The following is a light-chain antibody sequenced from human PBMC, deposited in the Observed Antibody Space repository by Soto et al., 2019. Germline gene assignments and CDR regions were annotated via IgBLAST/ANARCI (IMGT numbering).Light chain of an antibody. CDR3: QQSYSTPQELT. CDR2: AAS. V-gene: IGKV1-39*01. Sequence: DIQMTQSPSSLSASVGDRVTITCRAVQSIFSSLNWYQQKPGKAPKLLIYAASSLQSGVPSRFSGSGSGTDFTLTISSLQPEDFAAYYCQQSYSTPQELTFGGGTKVDIK. CDR1: QSIFSS. J-gene: IGKJ4*01.